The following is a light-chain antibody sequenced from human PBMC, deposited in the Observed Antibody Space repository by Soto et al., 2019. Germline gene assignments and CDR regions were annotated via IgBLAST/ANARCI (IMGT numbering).Light chain of an antibody. Sequence: EIVLTQSPGTLSLSPGERATLSCRASQSVSSSYLAWYQQKPGQAPRLLIYGASSRATGIPDRFSGSGSGTDFTLTIRRLEPEDFAVYYCQHRMNWPLTFGQGTRLEIK. J-gene: IGKJ5*01. CDR2: GAS. V-gene: IGKV3D-20*02. CDR3: QHRMNWPLT. CDR1: QSVSSSY.